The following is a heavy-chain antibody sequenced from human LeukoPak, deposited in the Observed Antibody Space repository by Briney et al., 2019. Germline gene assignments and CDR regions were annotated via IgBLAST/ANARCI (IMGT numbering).Heavy chain of an antibody. J-gene: IGHJ4*02. CDR1: GGSISSGGYY. D-gene: IGHD3-10*01. V-gene: IGHV4-31*03. CDR2: IYYSGST. Sequence: SETLSLTCTVSGGSISSGGYYWSWIRQHPGKGLEWIGYIYYSGSTYYNPSLKSRVTISVDTSKNQFSLKLSSVTAADTAVYYCASFLLSGSYYPLGDFDYWGQGTLVTVSS. CDR3: ASFLLSGSYYPLGDFDY.